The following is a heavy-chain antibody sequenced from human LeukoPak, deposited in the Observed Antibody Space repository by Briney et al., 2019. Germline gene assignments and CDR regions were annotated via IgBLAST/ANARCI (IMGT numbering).Heavy chain of an antibody. D-gene: IGHD2-2*01. Sequence: PGGSLRLACAASGFTFSSYWMSWVRQAPGKGLEWVANIKQDGSEKYYVDSVKGRFTISRDNAKNSLYLQMNSLRAEDTAVYYCARVGGYCSSTSCYFSEYYYYMDVWGKGTTVTVSS. CDR3: ARVGGYCSSTSCYFSEYYYYMDV. J-gene: IGHJ6*03. CDR1: GFTFSSYW. V-gene: IGHV3-7*01. CDR2: IKQDGSEK.